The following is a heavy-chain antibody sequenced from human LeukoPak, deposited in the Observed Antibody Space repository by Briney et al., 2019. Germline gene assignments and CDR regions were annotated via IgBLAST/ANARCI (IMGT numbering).Heavy chain of an antibody. V-gene: IGHV3-74*01. Sequence: GGSLRLSCAASGFTFSGYWMHWVRQAPGKGLVWVSRINSDGSSTSYADSVKGRFTISRDDAKNTLYLQMNSLRAEDTAVYYCARDPTVLWFGELLPLDYWGQGTLVTVSS. CDR3: ARDPTVLWFGELLPLDY. D-gene: IGHD3-10*01. CDR1: GFTFSGYW. J-gene: IGHJ4*02. CDR2: INSDGSST.